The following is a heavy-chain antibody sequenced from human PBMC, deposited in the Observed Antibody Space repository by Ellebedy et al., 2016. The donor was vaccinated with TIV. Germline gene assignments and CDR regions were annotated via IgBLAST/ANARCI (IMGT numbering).Heavy chain of an antibody. D-gene: IGHD5-12*01. Sequence: SETLSLXCAVYGGSFSGYYWSWIRQPPGKGLEWIGEINHSGSTNYNPSLKSRVTISVDTSKNQFSLKLSSVTAADTAVYYCARQALRQNWFDPWGQGTLVTVSS. CDR3: ARQALRQNWFDP. J-gene: IGHJ5*02. CDR2: INHSGST. V-gene: IGHV4-34*01. CDR1: GGSFSGYY.